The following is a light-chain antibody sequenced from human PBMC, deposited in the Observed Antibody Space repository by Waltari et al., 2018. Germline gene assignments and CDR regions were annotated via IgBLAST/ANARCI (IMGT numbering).Light chain of an antibody. CDR2: DVS. CDR1: SSDVGGYNY. Sequence: QSALTQPASVSGSPGQSITISCTGTSSDVGGYNYVSWYQQHPGKATKLMIYDVSFRPSGVSIRFSGSKSGNTASLTISGLQADDEADYYCVSYTSSITWVFGGGTKLTVL. CDR3: VSYTSSITWV. J-gene: IGLJ3*02. V-gene: IGLV2-14*03.